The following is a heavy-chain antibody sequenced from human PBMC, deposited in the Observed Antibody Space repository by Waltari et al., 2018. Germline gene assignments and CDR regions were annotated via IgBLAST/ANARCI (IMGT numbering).Heavy chain of an antibody. D-gene: IGHD2-15*01. Sequence: WNWGRQSPGKGLGWIGQVQQSGPSNYNPSLESPVTVSMDTAKNQFSLRVTSVTSADTAIYYFASDRGRGLYLDPWGQGTLVNVSP. V-gene: IGHV4-4*02. CDR3: ASDRGRGLYLDP. CDR2: VQQSGPS. J-gene: IGHJ5*02.